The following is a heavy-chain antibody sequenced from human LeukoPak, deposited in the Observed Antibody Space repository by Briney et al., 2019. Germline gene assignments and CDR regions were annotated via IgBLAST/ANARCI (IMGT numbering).Heavy chain of an antibody. CDR1: GFTFSSYA. J-gene: IGHJ4*02. V-gene: IGHV3-30*02. Sequence: GGSLRLSCAASGFTFSSYAMHWVRQAPGKGLEWVAFIRYDGSNKYYADSVKGRFTISRGNSKNTLYLQMNSLRAEDTAVYYCAKVGAAGTAYYFDYWGQGTLVTVSS. D-gene: IGHD6-13*01. CDR3: AKVGAAGTAYYFDY. CDR2: IRYDGSNK.